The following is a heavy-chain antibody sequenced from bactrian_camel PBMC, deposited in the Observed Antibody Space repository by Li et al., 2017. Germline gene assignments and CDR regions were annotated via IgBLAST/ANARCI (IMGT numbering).Heavy chain of an antibody. Sequence: QLVESGGGSVQAGGSLRLSCAASGYTGSFVSMAWFRQAPGKEREGVALIYSTGTTRYADSAKGRFTISQDNDGKTVVLRMNSLNPEDTAVYTCAVYDAYAGKCSFREYFYDYWGPGTQVTV. CDR3: AVYDAYAGKCSFREYFYDY. D-gene: IGHD4*01. CDR1: GYTGSFVS. J-gene: IGHJ4*01. V-gene: IGHV3S53*01. CDR2: IYSTGTT.